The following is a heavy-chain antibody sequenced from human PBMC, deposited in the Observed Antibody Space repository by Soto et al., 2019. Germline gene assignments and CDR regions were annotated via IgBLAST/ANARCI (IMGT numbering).Heavy chain of an antibody. D-gene: IGHD2-8*01. CDR2: TSHDGVT. Sequence: QVQLQESGPRLVKPSGTLSLTCAVSSGSIHNVYWWSWVRQSPGKGLEWIGETSHDGVTNYNPSPGGRVTISLDRSQDRVYVDLTSVTAAYTAMYYCARNGDCTSPGCIVSWFDPWGPGTLGTVSS. CDR3: ARNGDCTSPGCIVSWFDP. J-gene: IGHJ5*02. CDR1: SGSIHNVYW. V-gene: IGHV4-4*02.